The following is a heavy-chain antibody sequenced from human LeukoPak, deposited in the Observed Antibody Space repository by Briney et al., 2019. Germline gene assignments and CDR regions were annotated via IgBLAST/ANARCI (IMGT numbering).Heavy chain of an antibody. CDR2: VYSDGST. D-gene: IGHD6-13*01. V-gene: IGHV3-53*01. Sequence: PGGSLRLSCAASGFTISRKYMSWVRQAPGKGLEWVSVVYSDGSTYYADSVKGRFTISRDNSKNTLYLQMNSLRAEDTAVYYCAKAAAGRTLFDYWGQGTLVTVSS. CDR3: AKAAAGRTLFDY. CDR1: GFTISRKY. J-gene: IGHJ4*02.